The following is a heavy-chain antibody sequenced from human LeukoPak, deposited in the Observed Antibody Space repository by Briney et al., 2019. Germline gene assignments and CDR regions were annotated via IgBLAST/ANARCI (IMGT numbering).Heavy chain of an antibody. V-gene: IGHV4-59*08. J-gene: IGHJ5*02. CDR3: ARRGYSSGWSST. CDR2: IYYSGST. D-gene: IGHD6-19*01. Sequence: SETLSLTCTVSGGSISSYYWSWIRQPPGKGLEWIGYIYYSGSTNYNPSLKSRVTISVDTSKNQFSLKLSSVTAADTAVYYCARRGYSSGWSSTWGQGTLVTVSS. CDR1: GGSISSYY.